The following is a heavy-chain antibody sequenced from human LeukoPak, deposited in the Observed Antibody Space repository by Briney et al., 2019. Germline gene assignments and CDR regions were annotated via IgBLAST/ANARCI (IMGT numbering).Heavy chain of an antibody. CDR3: ATEAPRSYYFDY. Sequence: VASVKVSCKASGHTFTNYHIHWVRQAPGQGVEWMGAVYATGGVAINTQTFPVRVTMTRDTSTGTVYMELSSLRFEDTAIYYCATEAPRSYYFDYWGQGIQVTVSS. CDR1: GHTFTNYH. V-gene: IGHV1-46*01. CDR2: VYATGGVA. J-gene: IGHJ4*02.